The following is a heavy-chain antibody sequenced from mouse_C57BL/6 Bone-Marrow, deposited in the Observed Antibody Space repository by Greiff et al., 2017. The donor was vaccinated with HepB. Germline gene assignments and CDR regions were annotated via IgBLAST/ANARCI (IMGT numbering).Heavy chain of an antibody. J-gene: IGHJ4*01. CDR3: ARKGDGTY. D-gene: IGHD4-1*01. CDR1: GYTFTNYW. V-gene: IGHV1-63*01. CDR2: IYPGGGYT. Sequence: VQLQQSGAELVRPGPSVKMSCKASGYTFTNYWIGWAKQRPGHGLEWIGDIYPGGGYTNYNEKFKGKATLTADKSSSTAYMQFSSLTSEDSAIYYCARKGDGTYWGQGTSVTVSS.